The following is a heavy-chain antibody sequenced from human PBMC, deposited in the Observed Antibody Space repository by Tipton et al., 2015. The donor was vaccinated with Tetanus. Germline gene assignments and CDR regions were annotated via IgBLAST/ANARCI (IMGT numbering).Heavy chain of an antibody. V-gene: IGHV3-11*04. D-gene: IGHD1-1*01. CDR2: ISGDGSTI. CDR3: ARRSLTNYGLDV. CDR1: GFIFSDYY. J-gene: IGHJ6*02. Sequence: GSLRLSCAASGFIFSDYYMSWIRKAPGRGLEWLSFISGDGSTIHYADSVKGRFTVSRDHAKNTVYLQMNSLRAEDTAVYFCARRSLTNYGLDVWGQGTPVTVSS.